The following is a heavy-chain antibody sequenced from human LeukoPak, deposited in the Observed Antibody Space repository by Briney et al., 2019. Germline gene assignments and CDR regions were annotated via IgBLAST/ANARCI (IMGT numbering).Heavy chain of an antibody. V-gene: IGHV3-23*01. Sequence: GGSLRLSCAASGFTFSSYAMSWVRQAPGKGLEWVSAISGGGGSTYYADSVKGRFTISRDNSKNTLYLQMNSLRAEDTAVYYCAKDLMRGYSYGYFDYWGQGTLVTVSS. CDR2: ISGGGGST. CDR3: AKDLMRGYSYGYFDY. D-gene: IGHD5-18*01. CDR1: GFTFSSYA. J-gene: IGHJ4*02.